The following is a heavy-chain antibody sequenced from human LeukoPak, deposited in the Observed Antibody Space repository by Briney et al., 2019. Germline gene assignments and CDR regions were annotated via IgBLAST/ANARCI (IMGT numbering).Heavy chain of an antibody. V-gene: IGHV4-31*03. Sequence: PSQTLSLTCTVSGGSISSGGYYWSWIRQHPGKGLEWIGYIYYSGSTYYNPSLKSRVTISVDTSKNQFSLKLSSVTAADTAVYYCARVNPDSNDAFDIWGQGTMVTVSS. D-gene: IGHD3-22*01. J-gene: IGHJ3*02. CDR1: GGSISSGGYY. CDR2: IYYSGST. CDR3: ARVNPDSNDAFDI.